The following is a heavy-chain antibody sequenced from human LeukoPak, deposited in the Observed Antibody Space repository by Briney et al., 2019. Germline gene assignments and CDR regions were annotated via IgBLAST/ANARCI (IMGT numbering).Heavy chain of an antibody. J-gene: IGHJ6*03. CDR3: AREGNLDFWSGYVYYYYYYYMDV. D-gene: IGHD3-3*01. CDR2: ISSSSSYI. CDR1: GFTFSSYS. V-gene: IGHV3-21*01. Sequence: KPGGSLRLSCGASGFTFSSYSMNWVRQAPGKGLEWVSSISSSSSYIYYADSVKGRFTISRDNAKNSLDLQMNSLRAEDTAVYYCAREGNLDFWSGYVYYYYYYYMDVWGKGTTVTVSS.